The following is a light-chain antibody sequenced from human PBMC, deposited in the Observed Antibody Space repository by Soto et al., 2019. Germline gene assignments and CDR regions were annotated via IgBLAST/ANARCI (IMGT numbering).Light chain of an antibody. CDR3: QQYNNWPLT. CDR2: GAS. CDR1: QSVSSN. Sequence: EIVMTQSPATLSVSPRERATLSCRAGQSVSSNLAWYQQKPGQAPRLLIYGASTRATGFPARFSASGSGTEFTLTISSLQSEDFAVYYCQQYNNWPLTFGGGTKVDIK. V-gene: IGKV3-15*01. J-gene: IGKJ4*01.